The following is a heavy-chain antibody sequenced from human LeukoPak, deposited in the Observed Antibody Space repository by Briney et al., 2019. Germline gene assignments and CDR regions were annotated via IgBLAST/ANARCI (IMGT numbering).Heavy chain of an antibody. J-gene: IGHJ4*02. CDR3: AKEGSRFSGLLRVFYFDY. CDR2: ISGSGGST. CDR1: GFTFSSYA. V-gene: IGHV3-23*01. D-gene: IGHD6-19*01. Sequence: GGSLRLSCAASGFTFSSYAMSWVRQAPGKGLEWVSAISGSGGSTYYADSVKGRFTISRDNSKNTLYLQMNSLRAEDTAVYYCAKEGSRFSGLLRVFYFDYWGQGTLDTVSS.